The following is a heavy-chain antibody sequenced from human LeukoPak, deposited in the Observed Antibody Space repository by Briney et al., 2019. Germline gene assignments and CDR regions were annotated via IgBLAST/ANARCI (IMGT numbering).Heavy chain of an antibody. CDR1: GGSFSGYY. V-gene: IGHV4-34*01. Sequence: SETLSLTCAVYGGSFSGYYWSWIRQPPGKGLEWIGEINHSGRTNYNPSLKSRVTISVDTSKNQFSLKLSSVTAADTAVYYCARLPRRGLKYYYDSSGYPSGSAFDIWGQGTMVTVSS. D-gene: IGHD3-22*01. CDR3: ARLPRRGLKYYYDSSGYPSGSAFDI. CDR2: INHSGRT. J-gene: IGHJ3*02.